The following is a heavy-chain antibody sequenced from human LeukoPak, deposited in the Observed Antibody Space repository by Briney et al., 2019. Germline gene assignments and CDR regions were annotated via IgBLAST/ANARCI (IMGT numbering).Heavy chain of an antibody. CDR2: ISWNSGSI. CDR1: GFTFDDYA. D-gene: IGHD3-10*01. Sequence: GGSLRLSCAASGFTFDDYAMLRVGHAPGKGLVGVSGISWNSGSIGYADSVKGRFTISRDNAKNSLYLQMNSLRAEDTALYYCAKDISPDYYGPFDPWGQGTLVTVSS. V-gene: IGHV3-9*01. J-gene: IGHJ5*02. CDR3: AKDISPDYYGPFDP.